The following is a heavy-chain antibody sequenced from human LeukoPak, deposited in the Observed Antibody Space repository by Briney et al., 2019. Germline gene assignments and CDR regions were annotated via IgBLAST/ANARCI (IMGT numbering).Heavy chain of an antibody. D-gene: IGHD3-22*01. V-gene: IGHV5-51*01. J-gene: IGHJ3*02. Sequence: GESLKISCKGPGYSFTSYWIGWVRQMPGKGLEWMGIIYPGDSDTRYSPSFQGQVTISADKSISTAYLQWSSLKASDTAMYYCATIWTERYYYDSSGYPLGAFDIWGQGTMVTVSS. CDR1: GYSFTSYW. CDR2: IYPGDSDT. CDR3: ATIWTERYYYDSSGYPLGAFDI.